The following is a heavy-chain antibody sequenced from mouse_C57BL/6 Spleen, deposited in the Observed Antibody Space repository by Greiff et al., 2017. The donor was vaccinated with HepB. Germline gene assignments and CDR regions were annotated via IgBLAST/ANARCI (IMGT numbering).Heavy chain of an antibody. CDR3: ARDHYGSSSWFAY. D-gene: IGHD1-1*01. V-gene: IGHV5-4*01. CDR2: ISDGGSYT. J-gene: IGHJ3*01. CDR1: GFTFSSYA. Sequence: EVKLQESGGGLVKPGGSLKLSCAASGFTFSSYAMSWVRQTPEKRLEWVATISDGGSYTYYPDNVKGRFTISRDNAKNNLYLQMSHLKSEDTAMYYCARDHYGSSSWFAYWGQGTLVTVSA.